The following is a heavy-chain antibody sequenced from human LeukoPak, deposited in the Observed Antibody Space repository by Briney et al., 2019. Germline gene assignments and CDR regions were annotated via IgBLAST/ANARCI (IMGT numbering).Heavy chain of an antibody. V-gene: IGHV3-23*01. J-gene: IGHJ4*02. Sequence: GGSLRLSCVGSPVTFGTSAMSWVRQAPGKGLEWVSAVSAGGTNTYYADSVEGRFTISRDNSKDTLYLHMDSLRVEDTAQYFCARINCSGGTCYDYFDDWGQGTLVTVPS. CDR2: VSAGGTNT. CDR1: PVTFGTSA. CDR3: ARINCSGGTCYDYFDD. D-gene: IGHD2-15*01.